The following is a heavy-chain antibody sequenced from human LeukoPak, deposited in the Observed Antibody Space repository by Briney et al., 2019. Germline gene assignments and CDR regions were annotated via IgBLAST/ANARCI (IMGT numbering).Heavy chain of an antibody. CDR1: GYTFTSYD. CDR2: MNPNSGNT. D-gene: IGHD2-2*01. Sequence: ASVKVPCKASGYTFTSYDINWVRQATGQGLEWMGWMNPNSGNTGYAQKFQGRVTMTRNTSISTAYMELSSLRSEDTAVYYCARNRYCSSTSCYFWGMDVWGQGTTVTVSS. V-gene: IGHV1-8*01. J-gene: IGHJ6*02. CDR3: ARNRYCSSTSCYFWGMDV.